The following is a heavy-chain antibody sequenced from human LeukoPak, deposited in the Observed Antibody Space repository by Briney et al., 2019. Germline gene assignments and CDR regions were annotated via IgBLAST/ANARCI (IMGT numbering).Heavy chain of an antibody. CDR2: INPNSGGT. D-gene: IGHD2-15*01. CDR3: ARGSRDGVVVAASWFGP. V-gene: IGHV1-2*02. Sequence: GASVKGSCKASGYTFTGYYMHWVRQAPGQGLEWMGWINPNSGGTNYAQKFQGRVTMTRDTSISTAYMELSRLRSDDTAVYYCARGSRDGVVVAASWFGPWGQGTLVTVSS. CDR1: GYTFTGYY. J-gene: IGHJ5*02.